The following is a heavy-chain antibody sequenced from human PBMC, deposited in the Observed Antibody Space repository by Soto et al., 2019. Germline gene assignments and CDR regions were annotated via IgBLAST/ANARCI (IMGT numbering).Heavy chain of an antibody. CDR1: GFSISDYA. CDR3: AKGGLLPYYYYGMDV. Sequence: GGSLRLSCAAPGFSISDYAMSWVRQAPGKGLEWVSAITSSGDGTYYADSVKGRFTISRDNSKNTLYLQMNSLRAEDTAVYYCAKGGLLPYYYYGMDVWGQGTTVTVSS. D-gene: IGHD2-15*01. V-gene: IGHV3-23*01. J-gene: IGHJ6*02. CDR2: ITSSGDGT.